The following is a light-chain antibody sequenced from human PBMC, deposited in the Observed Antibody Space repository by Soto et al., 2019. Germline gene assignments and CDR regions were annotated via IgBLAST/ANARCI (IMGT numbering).Light chain of an antibody. CDR1: QSISSY. Sequence: IQMSQSPSSLSASVGDRVTITFRASQSISSYLNWYQQKPGKAPKLLIYAASSLQSGVPSRFSGSGSGTDFTLTISSLQPEDFATYYCQQSYSTPFTFGGGTKVDIK. CDR3: QQSYSTPFT. V-gene: IGKV1-39*01. J-gene: IGKJ4*01. CDR2: AAS.